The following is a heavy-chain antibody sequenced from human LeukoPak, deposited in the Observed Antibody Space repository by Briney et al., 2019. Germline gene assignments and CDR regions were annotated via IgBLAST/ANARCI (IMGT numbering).Heavy chain of an antibody. J-gene: IGHJ4*02. V-gene: IGHV1-2*02. D-gene: IGHD3-22*01. CDR1: GGTFSSYA. CDR2: INSNSGGT. CDR3: ARQANDHSGHDY. Sequence: ASVKVSCKASGGTFSSYAISWVRQAPGQGLEGMGWINSNSGGTNYAQKFQDRVTMTRDTSISTAYMELSSLRSDDTAVYYCARQANDHSGHDYWGQGTLVTVSS.